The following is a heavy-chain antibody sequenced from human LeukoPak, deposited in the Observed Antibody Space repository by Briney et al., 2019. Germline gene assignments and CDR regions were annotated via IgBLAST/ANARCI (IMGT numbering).Heavy chain of an antibody. Sequence: GASVKVSCEASGYTFTGYYMHWVRQAPGQGLEWMGRINPNSGGTNYAQKFQGRVTMTRDTSISTAYMELSRLRSDDTAVYYCARDLYTRGYYYGSGSHTFDYWGQGTLVTVSS. D-gene: IGHD3-10*01. V-gene: IGHV1-2*06. J-gene: IGHJ4*02. CDR1: GYTFTGYY. CDR2: INPNSGGT. CDR3: ARDLYTRGYYYGSGSHTFDY.